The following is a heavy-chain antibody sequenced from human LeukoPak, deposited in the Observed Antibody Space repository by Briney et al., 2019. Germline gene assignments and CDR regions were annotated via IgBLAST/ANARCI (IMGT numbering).Heavy chain of an antibody. CDR2: ISGNSGTT. CDR1: GFTFNAYA. Sequence: QPGGSLRLSCAASGFTFNAYALSWVRQAPGKGLEWVSVISGNSGTTYYADSVKGRFTTSRDNSKKTLYLQMSSPGADDTAVYYCAKDRDSSGRYRFDYWGQGTLVTVSS. D-gene: IGHD3-22*01. CDR3: AKDRDSSGRYRFDY. J-gene: IGHJ4*02. V-gene: IGHV3-23*01.